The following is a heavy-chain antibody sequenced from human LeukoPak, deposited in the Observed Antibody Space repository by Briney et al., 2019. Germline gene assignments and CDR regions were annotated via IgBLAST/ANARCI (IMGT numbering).Heavy chain of an antibody. D-gene: IGHD1-26*01. CDR3: ASDRYSGSSVESFDY. V-gene: IGHV4-39*01. CDR2: IYYSGST. J-gene: IGHJ4*02. Sequence: SETLSLTCTVSGGSISSSSYYWGWIRQPPGKGLEWIGSIYYSGSTYYNPSLKSRVTMSVDTSKNQFSLKLSSVTAADTAVYYCASDRYSGSSVESFDYWGQGTLVTVSS. CDR1: GGSISSSSYY.